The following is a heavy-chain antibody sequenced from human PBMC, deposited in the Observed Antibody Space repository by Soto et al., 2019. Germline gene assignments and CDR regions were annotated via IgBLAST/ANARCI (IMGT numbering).Heavy chain of an antibody. CDR2: IKQDGTEK. CDR3: TTSPHRDSERVFV. Sequence: GGSLRLSCAASGFTFSTYWMSWVRRTPGKGLGWVANIKQDGTEKYYVDSVRGRLTVSRDNAKSSLYLQMNSLRVEDTAVYYCTTSPHRDSERVFVWGQGTTVTVSS. CDR1: GFTFSTYW. D-gene: IGHD1-26*01. J-gene: IGHJ6*02. V-gene: IGHV3-7*01.